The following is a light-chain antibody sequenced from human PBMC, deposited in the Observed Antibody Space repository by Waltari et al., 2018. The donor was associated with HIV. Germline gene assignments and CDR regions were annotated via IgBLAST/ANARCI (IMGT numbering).Light chain of an antibody. CDR3: AAWDDRLNGWV. Sequence: QSVLTQQPSASGTPGQRVTISCSGSSSNIGINTVNWYQHLPGTAPKLLIYSSNQRPSGVPDRFSGSKSGTSASLAISGLQSEDEADYYCAAWDDRLNGWVFGGGTKLTVL. V-gene: IGLV1-44*01. CDR2: SSN. J-gene: IGLJ3*02. CDR1: SSNIGINT.